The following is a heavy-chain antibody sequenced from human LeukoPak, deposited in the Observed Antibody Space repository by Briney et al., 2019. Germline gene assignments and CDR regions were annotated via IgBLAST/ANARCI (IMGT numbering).Heavy chain of an antibody. Sequence: ASVKVSCKTSGYTFRTYGITWVRQAPGQGLEWMGWINTNTGNPTYAQGFTGRFVFSLDTSVSTAYLQISSLKAEDTAVYYCARDGVYDILTGYPDAFDIWGQGTMVTVSS. CDR3: ARDGVYDILTGYPDAFDI. J-gene: IGHJ3*02. V-gene: IGHV7-4-1*02. CDR1: GYTFRTYG. CDR2: INTNTGNP. D-gene: IGHD3-9*01.